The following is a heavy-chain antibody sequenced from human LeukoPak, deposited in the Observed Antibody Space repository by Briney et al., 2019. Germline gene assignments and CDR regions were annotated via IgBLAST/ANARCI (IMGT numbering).Heavy chain of an antibody. CDR3: ARGPAPAGNLHYYYGMDV. J-gene: IGHJ6*02. CDR2: IYTSGST. CDR1: GVSISRYY. Sequence: PSETLSLTCTVSGVSISRYYLSWVRQPAGKGLEWIWRIYTSGSTNYNPSLKSRVTMSVDTSKTQFSLKLSSVTAADTAVYYCARGPAPAGNLHYYYGMDVWGQGTTVT. V-gene: IGHV4-4*07. D-gene: IGHD6-13*01.